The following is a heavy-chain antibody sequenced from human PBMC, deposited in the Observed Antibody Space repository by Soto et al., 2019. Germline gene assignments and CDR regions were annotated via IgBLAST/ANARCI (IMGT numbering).Heavy chain of an antibody. Sequence: QTGGSLRLSCTTSGFAFGSYAMSWVRQAPGKGLEWASTITGSGGTTYYSDSVKGRFTISRDNSKNTLYLQMNSLRAEDTAVYYCARDNEEYCSGGSCYSEEINWFDPWGQGTLVTVSS. J-gene: IGHJ5*02. CDR2: ITGSGGTT. V-gene: IGHV3-23*01. CDR1: GFAFGSYA. D-gene: IGHD2-15*01. CDR3: ARDNEEYCSGGSCYSEEINWFDP.